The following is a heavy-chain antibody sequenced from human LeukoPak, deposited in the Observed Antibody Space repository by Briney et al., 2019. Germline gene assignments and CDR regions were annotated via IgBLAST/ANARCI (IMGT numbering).Heavy chain of an antibody. CDR2: ISSISSYT. V-gene: IGHV3-21*01. CDR1: GFTFSSYS. D-gene: IGHD6-13*01. CDR3: ARGSAAAGPFDY. Sequence: GGSLRLSCAASGFTFSSYSMNWVRQAPGKGLGWVSSISSISSYTYYADSVKGRFTTSRDNAKNSLYLQMNSLRAEDTAVYYCARGSAAAGPFDYWGQGTLVTVSS. J-gene: IGHJ4*02.